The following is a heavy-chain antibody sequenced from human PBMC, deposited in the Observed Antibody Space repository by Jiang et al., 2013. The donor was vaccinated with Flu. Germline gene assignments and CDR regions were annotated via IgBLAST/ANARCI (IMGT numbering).Heavy chain of an antibody. V-gene: IGHV1-2*02. J-gene: IGHJ4*01. CDR1: GYTFSDHY. Sequence: SGAEVKKPGASVKVSCKASGYTFSDHYINWVRQAPGQGLEWMGWINPKSGGTNYAQNFQGRVTMTRDTSISTAYLELSRVTSDDTAVYFCARDNHGDYCLDY. D-gene: IGHD4-17*01. CDR3: ARDNHGDYCLDY. CDR2: INPKSGGT.